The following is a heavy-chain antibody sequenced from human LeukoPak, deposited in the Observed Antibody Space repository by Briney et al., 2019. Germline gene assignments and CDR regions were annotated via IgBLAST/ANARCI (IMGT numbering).Heavy chain of an antibody. CDR3: AKDKFRGATGDNWFDP. CDR1: GFTFSSYE. V-gene: IGHV3-48*03. CDR2: ISSSGSTI. Sequence: GGSLRLSCAASGFTFSSYEMNWVRQAPGKGLEWVSYISSSGSTIYYADSVKGRFTISRDNSKNSLYLQMNSLRTEDTALYYCAKDKFRGATGDNWFDPWGQGTLVTVSS. J-gene: IGHJ5*02. D-gene: IGHD1-26*01.